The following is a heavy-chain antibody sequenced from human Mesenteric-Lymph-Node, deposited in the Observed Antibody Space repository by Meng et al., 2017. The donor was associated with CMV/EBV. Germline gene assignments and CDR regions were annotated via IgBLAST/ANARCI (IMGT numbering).Heavy chain of an antibody. D-gene: IGHD2-2*01. CDR1: GFTFSSYG. CDR2: IRYDGSNK. V-gene: IGHV3-30*02. CDR3: AKDRSKIPAPYYFDY. J-gene: IGHJ4*02. Sequence: SGFTFSSYGMHWFRQAPGKGQEWLTVIRYDGSNKYYADSVKGRFTISRDTSKNTLYLQMNSLRAEDTAVYYCAKDRSKIPAPYYFDYWGQGTLVTVSS.